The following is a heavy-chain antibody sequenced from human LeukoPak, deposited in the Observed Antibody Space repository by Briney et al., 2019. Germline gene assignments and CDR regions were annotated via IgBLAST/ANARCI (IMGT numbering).Heavy chain of an antibody. V-gene: IGHV3-30-3*01. CDR2: ISYDGSNK. Sequence: PGGSLRLSCAASGFTFSSYAMHWVRQAPGKGLEWVAVISYDGSNKYYADSVKGRFTISRDNSKNTLYLQMNSLRAEDTAVYYCARDLSGGDAFDIWGQGTMVTVSS. CDR1: GFTFSSYA. J-gene: IGHJ3*02. CDR3: ARDLSGGDAFDI. D-gene: IGHD3-10*01.